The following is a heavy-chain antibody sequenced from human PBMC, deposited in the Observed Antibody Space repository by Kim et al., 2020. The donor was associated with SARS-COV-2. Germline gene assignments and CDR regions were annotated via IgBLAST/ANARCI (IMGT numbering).Heavy chain of an antibody. D-gene: IGHD3-10*01. CDR3: TRLPMSASGAYGWFDP. V-gene: IGHV4-31*03. CDR1: GGSISSDGYF. Sequence: SETLSLTCTVSGGSISSDGYFWNWVRQVPGKGLEWIGYSSYTGVSNYNPPLRSRGFVSLETSKSQFSVELRSVTAADTAIYYCTRLPMSASGAYGWFDP. CDR2: SSYTGVS. J-gene: IGHJ5*02.